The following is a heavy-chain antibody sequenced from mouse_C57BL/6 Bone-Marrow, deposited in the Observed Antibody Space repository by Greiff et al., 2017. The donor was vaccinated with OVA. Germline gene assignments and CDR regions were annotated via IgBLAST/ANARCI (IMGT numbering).Heavy chain of an antibody. Sequence: EVKLVESGGGLVQPGGSLKLSCAASGFTFSDYYMYWVRQTPEKRLEWVAYISNGGGSTYYPDTVKGRFTISRDNAKNTLYLQMSRLKSEDTAMYYCARDYYYYAMDYWGQGTSVTVSS. D-gene: IGHD1-1*01. CDR3: ARDYYYYAMDY. V-gene: IGHV5-12*01. J-gene: IGHJ4*01. CDR2: ISNGGGST. CDR1: GFTFSDYY.